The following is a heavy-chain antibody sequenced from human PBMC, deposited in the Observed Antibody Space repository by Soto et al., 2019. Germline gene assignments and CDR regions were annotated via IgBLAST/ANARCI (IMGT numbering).Heavy chain of an antibody. CDR1: GGSITNNSYC. CDR3: ARHDWFDP. CDR2: IYYSGTT. J-gene: IGHJ5*02. Sequence: SETLSLTCTVSGGSITNNSYCSGWIRQSPGKGLEWIGTIYYSGTTYYNPSLKSRVTISVDTSKNQFSLKLTSVTAADTAIYYCARHDWFDPWGQGTLVTVSS. V-gene: IGHV4-39*01.